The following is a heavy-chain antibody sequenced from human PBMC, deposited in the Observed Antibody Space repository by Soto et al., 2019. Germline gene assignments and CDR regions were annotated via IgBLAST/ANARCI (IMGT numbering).Heavy chain of an antibody. Sequence: PSETLSLTCTVSGGSISSGDSYWSWIRQPPGKSLEWIGYIYYSGSTYYNQSLKSRVTISVDTSKNQFSLKLSSVTAADTAVYYCATSWSYYDFWSGYFQPQFDYWGQGTLVTVSS. CDR3: ATSWSYYDFWSGYFQPQFDY. J-gene: IGHJ4*02. D-gene: IGHD3-3*01. V-gene: IGHV4-30-4*01. CDR1: GGSISSGDSY. CDR2: IYYSGST.